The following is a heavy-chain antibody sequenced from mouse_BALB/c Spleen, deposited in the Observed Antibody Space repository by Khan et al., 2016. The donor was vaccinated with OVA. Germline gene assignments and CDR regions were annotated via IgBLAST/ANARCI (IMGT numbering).Heavy chain of an antibody. V-gene: IGHV2-9*02. CDR2: IWAGGSK. D-gene: IGHD1-2*01. CDR1: GFSLTSYG. Sequence: QVQLKESGPGLVAPSQSLSITCTVSGFSLTSYGVHWVRQPPGKGLEWLGIIWAGGSKNYNSALMSRLSISKYNSKGQVFLKMNSLQTDDTAMYDCARDTTATPYWGQGTLVTVSA. CDR3: ARDTTATPY. J-gene: IGHJ3*01.